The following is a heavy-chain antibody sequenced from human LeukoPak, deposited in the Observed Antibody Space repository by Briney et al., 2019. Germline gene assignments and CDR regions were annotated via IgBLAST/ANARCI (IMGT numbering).Heavy chain of an antibody. CDR3: ARVSFASNPIYTFGGVIAPGCPDY. CDR2: IKSKTDGWTT. J-gene: IGHJ4*02. Sequence: GGSLRLSCAASGFTFSNAWMSWVRQAPGKGLEWVGRIKSKTDGWTTDYAAPVKGRFTISRDDSKNTLYLQMNSLRAEDTAVYYCARVSFASNPIYTFGGVIAPGCPDYWGQGTLVTVSS. V-gene: IGHV3-15*01. CDR1: GFTFSNAW. D-gene: IGHD3-16*02.